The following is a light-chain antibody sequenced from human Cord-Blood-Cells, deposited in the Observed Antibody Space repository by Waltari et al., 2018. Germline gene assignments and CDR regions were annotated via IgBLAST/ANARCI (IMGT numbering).Light chain of an antibody. CDR2: EVS. V-gene: IGLV2-14*01. J-gene: IGLJ1*01. CDR3: SSYTSSSTLV. Sequence: QSALTQPASVSGSPGQSTTISCTGNSSDGGGYNSVSWNQQHPGKAPKLMIYEVSNRPSGVSNRFSGSKSGNTASLTISGLQAEDEADYYCSSYTSSSTLVFGTGTKVTVL. CDR1: SSDGGGYNS.